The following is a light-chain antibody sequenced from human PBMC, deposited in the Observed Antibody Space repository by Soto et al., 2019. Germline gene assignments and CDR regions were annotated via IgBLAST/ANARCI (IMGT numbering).Light chain of an antibody. Sequence: VLTQSPDTLSLSPGERATLSCKASQRVSSRFFAWYQQKPAQAPRLLIYGASNRATGIPDRFSGGGSGTEFTLTISSLQSEDFAVYYCQQYEKWPPSITFGQGTRLEIK. CDR1: QRVSSRF. CDR2: GAS. CDR3: QQYEKWPPSIT. V-gene: IGKV3-20*01. J-gene: IGKJ5*01.